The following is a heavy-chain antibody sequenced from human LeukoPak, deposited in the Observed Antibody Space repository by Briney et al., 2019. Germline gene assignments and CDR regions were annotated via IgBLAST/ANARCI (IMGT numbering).Heavy chain of an antibody. CDR1: GFTFSSYS. D-gene: IGHD7-27*01. CDR3: ARDRRTGEKDWYFDL. V-gene: IGHV3-21*01. CDR2: ISSSSSYI. Sequence: GGSLRLSCAASGFTFSSYSMNWVRQAPGKGLEWVSSISSSSSYIYYADSVKGRFTISRDNAKNSLYLQMNSLRAEDTAVYYCARDRRTGEKDWYFDLWGRGTLVTVSS. J-gene: IGHJ2*01.